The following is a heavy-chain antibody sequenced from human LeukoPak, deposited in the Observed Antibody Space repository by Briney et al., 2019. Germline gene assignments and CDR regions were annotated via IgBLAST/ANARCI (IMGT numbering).Heavy chain of an antibody. V-gene: IGHV4-39*07. D-gene: IGHD6-13*01. CDR2: XFYSGST. CDR3: AREEGEYSSSWYNGAVDAFDI. J-gene: IGHJ3*02. CDR1: XGSIXSSIYY. Sequence: SXXXSLXXTVSXGSIXSSIYYXGWXRXXXXXXXXXXGXXFYSGSTYYNPSLKSRVTISVDKSKNQFSLKLSSVTAADTAVYYCAREEGEYSSSWYNGAVDAFDIWGQGTMVTVSS.